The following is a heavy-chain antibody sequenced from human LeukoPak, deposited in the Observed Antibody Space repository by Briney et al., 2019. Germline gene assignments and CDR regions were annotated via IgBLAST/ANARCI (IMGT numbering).Heavy chain of an antibody. V-gene: IGHV3-30-3*01. CDR1: GFTFTTYA. Sequence: GGSLRLSCAASGFTFTTYAMHWVRQVPGKGLEWVAVISYDGNNKYYADSGKGRFTISRDNSKNMLYLQMNSLRAEDTAVYYCARDQPPGGSGSFDYWGQGTLVTVSS. CDR2: ISYDGNNK. D-gene: IGHD3-10*01. CDR3: ARDQPPGGSGSFDY. J-gene: IGHJ4*02.